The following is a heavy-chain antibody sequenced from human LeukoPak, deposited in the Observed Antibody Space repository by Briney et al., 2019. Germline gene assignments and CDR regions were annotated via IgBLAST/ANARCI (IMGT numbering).Heavy chain of an antibody. CDR2: ISYDGSNK. V-gene: IGHV3-30-3*01. CDR1: GFTFSSYA. Sequence: PGGSLRLSCAASGFTFSSYAMHWVRQAPGKGLEWVAVISYDGSNKYYADSVKGRFTISRDNSKYTLYLQMNSLRAEDTAVYYCAREDLLYGCFDYWGQGTLVTVSS. CDR3: AREDLLYGCFDY. D-gene: IGHD3-10*01. J-gene: IGHJ4*02.